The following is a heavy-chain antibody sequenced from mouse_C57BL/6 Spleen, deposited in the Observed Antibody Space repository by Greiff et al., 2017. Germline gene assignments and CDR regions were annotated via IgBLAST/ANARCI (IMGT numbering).Heavy chain of an antibody. V-gene: IGHV1-26*01. J-gene: IGHJ1*03. Sequence: EVQLQQSGPELVKPGASVKISCKASGYTFTDYYMNWVKQSHGKSLEWIGDINPNNGGTSSNQKFKGKATLTVDKSSSTAYMALRSLTSEDSAVYYFARSRLNYYGSSYGYFDVGGTGTTVTVSS. CDR2: INPNNGGT. CDR3: ARSRLNYYGSSYGYFDV. CDR1: GYTFTDYY. D-gene: IGHD1-1*01.